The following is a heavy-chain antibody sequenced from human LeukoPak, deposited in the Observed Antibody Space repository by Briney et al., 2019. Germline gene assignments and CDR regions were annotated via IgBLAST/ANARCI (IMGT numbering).Heavy chain of an antibody. CDR2: ISAYNGNT. J-gene: IGHJ3*02. V-gene: IGHV1-18*01. CDR1: GYTFTSYD. CDR3: ARDNLSSGRILFDI. D-gene: IGHD6-19*01. Sequence: ASVKVSCKASGYTFTSYDINWVRQAPGQGLEWMGWISAYNGNTNYAQKLQGRVTMTTDTSTSTAYMELRSLRSDDTAVYYCARDNLSSGRILFDIWGQGTMVTVSS.